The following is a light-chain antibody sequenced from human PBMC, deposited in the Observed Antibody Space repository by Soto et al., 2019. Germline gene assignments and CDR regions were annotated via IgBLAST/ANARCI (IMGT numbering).Light chain of an antibody. CDR1: QTISSW. J-gene: IGKJ1*01. V-gene: IGKV1-5*03. CDR3: QHYNSYSEA. CDR2: KAS. Sequence: DIQMTQTPSTLSGSVRDRVTITCRASQTISSWLAWYQQKPGKDPKLLIYKASTLKSGVPSRFSGSGSGTEYPLTISSLQPDDFATDYCQHYNSYSEAFGQGAKVELK.